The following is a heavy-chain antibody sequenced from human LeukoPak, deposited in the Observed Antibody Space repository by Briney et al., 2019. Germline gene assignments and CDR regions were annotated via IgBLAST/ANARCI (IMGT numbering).Heavy chain of an antibody. CDR1: GFTFSSYG. Sequence: GGSLRLSCAASGFTFSSYGMHWVRQAPGKGLEWVAVISYDGTNKYYADSVKGRFTISRDNSNNTLYLQMNSLRAEDTAVYYCARGHCSGGFCYTFDFWGQGTLVTVSS. CDR2: ISYDGTNK. CDR3: ARGHCSGGFCYTFDF. V-gene: IGHV3-30*19. D-gene: IGHD2-15*01. J-gene: IGHJ4*02.